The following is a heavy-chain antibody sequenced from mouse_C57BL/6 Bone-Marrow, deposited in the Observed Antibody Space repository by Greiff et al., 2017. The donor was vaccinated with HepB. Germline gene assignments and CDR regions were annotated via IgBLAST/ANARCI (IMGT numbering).Heavy chain of an antibody. D-gene: IGHD4-1*01. CDR2: ISSGSSTI. Sequence: EVMLVESGGGLVKPGGSLKLSCAASGFTFSDYGMHWVRQAPEKGLEWVAYISSGSSTIYYADTVKGRFTISRDNAKNPLFLQMTSLRSEDTAMYYCARANWVDYWGQGTTLTVSS. CDR3: ARANWVDY. V-gene: IGHV5-17*01. CDR1: GFTFSDYG. J-gene: IGHJ2*01.